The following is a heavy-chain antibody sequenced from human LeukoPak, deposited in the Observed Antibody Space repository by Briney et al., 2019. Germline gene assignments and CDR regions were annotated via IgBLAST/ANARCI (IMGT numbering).Heavy chain of an antibody. V-gene: IGHV3-21*01. CDR3: ARDGYSGSQDYYYYYYYMDV. Sequence: GGSLRLSCAASGFTFSSYSMNWVRQAPGKGLEWVSSISSSSSYIYYADSVKGRFTISRDNAKNSLYLQMNSLRAEDTAVYYCARDGYSGSQDYYYYYYYMDVWGKGTTVTVSS. CDR1: GFTFSSYS. J-gene: IGHJ6*03. CDR2: ISSSSSYI. D-gene: IGHD6-13*01.